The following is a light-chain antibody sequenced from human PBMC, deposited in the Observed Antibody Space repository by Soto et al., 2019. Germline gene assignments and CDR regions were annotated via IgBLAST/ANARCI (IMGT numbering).Light chain of an antibody. J-gene: IGKJ1*01. CDR2: RVS. V-gene: IGKV1-5*03. CDR1: QTINNW. CDR3: QQYNSYPWT. Sequence: DIQMTQSPSTLSASVGDRVTITCRASQTINNWLAWCQHKPGKAPKFLIYRVSTLESGVPSRFIGAGSGTEFSLTISSLQPDDFGTYYCQQYNSYPWTFGQGTKVEIK.